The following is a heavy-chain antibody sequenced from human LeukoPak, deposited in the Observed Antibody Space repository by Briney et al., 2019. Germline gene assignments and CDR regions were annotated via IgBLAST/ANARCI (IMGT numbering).Heavy chain of an antibody. Sequence: GGSLRLSCVVSGITLSNYGMSWVRQAPGKELEWVAGISDSGGRTNYADSVEGRFTISRDSPKNTLYLQMNSLRAEDTAVYFCAKRGVVIRVILVGFHKEAYYFDSWGQGALVTVSS. CDR1: GITLSNYG. CDR2: ISDSGGRT. D-gene: IGHD3-22*01. J-gene: IGHJ4*02. CDR3: AKRGVVIRVILVGFHKEAYYFDS. V-gene: IGHV3-23*01.